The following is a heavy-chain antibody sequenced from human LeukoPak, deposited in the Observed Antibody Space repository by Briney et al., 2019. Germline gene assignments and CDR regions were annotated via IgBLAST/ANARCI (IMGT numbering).Heavy chain of an antibody. CDR1: GFTFSSYY. CDR3: AELGITMIGGV. D-gene: IGHD3-10*02. V-gene: IGHV3-69-1*02. Sequence: GGSLRLSCAASGFTFSSYYMNWVRQAPGKGLEWVSYISSSSTIYYADSVKGRFTISRDNAKNSLYLQMNSLRAEDTAVYYCAELGITMIGGVWGKGTTVTISS. J-gene: IGHJ6*04. CDR2: ISSSSTI.